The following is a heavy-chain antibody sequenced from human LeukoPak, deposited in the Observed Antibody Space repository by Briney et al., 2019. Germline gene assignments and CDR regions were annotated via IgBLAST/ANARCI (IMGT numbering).Heavy chain of an antibody. Sequence: KPSETLSLTCAVYGGSFSGYYWSWIRQPPGKGLEWIGEINHSGSTNYNSSLKSRVTISVDTSKNQFSLKLSSVTAADTAVYYCARDYQGGYGDKTVDYWGQGTLVTVSS. CDR1: GGSFSGYY. CDR3: ARDYQGGYGDKTVDY. J-gene: IGHJ4*02. V-gene: IGHV4-34*01. CDR2: INHSGST. D-gene: IGHD5-18*01.